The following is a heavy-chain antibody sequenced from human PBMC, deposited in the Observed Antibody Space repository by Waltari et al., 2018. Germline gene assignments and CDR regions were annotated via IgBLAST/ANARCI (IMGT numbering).Heavy chain of an antibody. CDR2: IIPIFGTA. CDR1: GGTFSSYA. D-gene: IGHD3-3*01. V-gene: IGHV1-69*01. CDR3: ARRGANYDREPDYGMDV. Sequence: QVQLVQSGAEVKKPGSSVKVSCKASGGTFSSYAISWVRQAPGQGLEWMGGIIPIFGTANYAQKFQGRVTITADESTSTAYMELSSLRSEDTAVYYCARRGANYDREPDYGMDVWGQGTTVTVSS. J-gene: IGHJ6*02.